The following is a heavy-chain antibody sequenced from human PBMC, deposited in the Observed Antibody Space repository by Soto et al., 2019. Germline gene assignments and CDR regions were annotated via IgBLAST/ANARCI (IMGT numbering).Heavy chain of an antibody. CDR1: GFTFSSYG. Sequence: GGSLRLSCAASGFTFSSYGMHWVRQAPGKGLEWVTVIWYDGSNKYYVDSVKGRFTISRDNSKNTLSLQMTSLRAEDTAVYYCARDPNPTIDYYYYYMDVWGKGTTVTVSS. D-gene: IGHD5-12*01. J-gene: IGHJ6*03. CDR2: IWYDGSNK. V-gene: IGHV3-33*01. CDR3: ARDPNPTIDYYYYYMDV.